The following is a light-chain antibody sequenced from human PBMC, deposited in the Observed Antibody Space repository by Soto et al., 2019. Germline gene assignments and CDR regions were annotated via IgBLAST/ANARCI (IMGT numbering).Light chain of an antibody. CDR3: SSYTSSSTYVV. CDR1: SSDVGGYNY. V-gene: IGLV2-14*01. CDR2: DVS. Sequence: QSALTQPASVSGSPGQSITISCTGTSSDVGGYNYVSWYQQHPGKAPKLIIYDVSNRPSGVSNRFSGFKSGNTASLTISGLQAEDEADYYCSSYTSSSTYVVFGGGTKLTVL. J-gene: IGLJ2*01.